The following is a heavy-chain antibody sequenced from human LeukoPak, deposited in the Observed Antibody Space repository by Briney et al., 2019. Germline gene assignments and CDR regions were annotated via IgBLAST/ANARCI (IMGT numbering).Heavy chain of an antibody. J-gene: IGHJ4*02. CDR3: ASRRGYCSGASCSYYFDY. D-gene: IGHD2-15*01. CDR1: GYRFTSYW. CDR2: IYPGDSDT. Sequence: GESLQISCKGSGYRFTSYWIGWVRQMPGKGLEWMGIIYPGDSDTRYSPSFQGQVTISADKSISTAYLQWSSLKASDTAMYYCASRRGYCSGASCSYYFDYWGQGTLVTVSS. V-gene: IGHV5-51*01.